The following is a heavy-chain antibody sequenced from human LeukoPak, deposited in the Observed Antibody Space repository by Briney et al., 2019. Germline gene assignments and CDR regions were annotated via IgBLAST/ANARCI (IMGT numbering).Heavy chain of an antibody. J-gene: IGHJ4*02. CDR1: GLTFSTYA. V-gene: IGHV3-23*01. D-gene: IGHD6-13*01. CDR3: AKGGSSWSRWDY. Sequence: GGSLRLSCAASGLTFSTYALSWVRQAPGKGLEWVSAISGSGGSTYYADSVKGRFTISRDNSKNTVYLQMNSLRDEDTAVYYCAKGGSSWSRWDYWGQGTLVTVSS. CDR2: ISGSGGST.